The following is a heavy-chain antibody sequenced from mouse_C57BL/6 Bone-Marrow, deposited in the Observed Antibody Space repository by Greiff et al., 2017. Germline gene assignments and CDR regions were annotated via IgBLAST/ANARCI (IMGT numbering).Heavy chain of an antibody. CDR1: GFTFSDYY. CDR2: INYDGSST. Sequence: DVKLVESEGGLVQPGSSMKLSCTASGFTFSDYYMAWVRQVPEKGLEWVANINYDGSSTYYLDSLKSRFIISRDNAKNILYLQMSSLKSEDTATYYCARKGYFGYAMDYWGQGTSVTVSS. CDR3: ARKGYFGYAMDY. J-gene: IGHJ4*01. V-gene: IGHV5-16*01.